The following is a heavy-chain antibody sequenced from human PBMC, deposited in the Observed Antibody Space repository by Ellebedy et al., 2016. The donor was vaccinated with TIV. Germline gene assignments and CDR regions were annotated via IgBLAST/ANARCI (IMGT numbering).Heavy chain of an antibody. CDR3: AKDPGGLTTVITPD. J-gene: IGHJ4*02. Sequence: GGSLRLXCAASGFTFSSYAMSWVRQAPGKGLEWVSSISGSGGSTYYADSVKGRFTISRDNSKNTLYLQMNSLRAEDTAVYYCAKDPGGLTTVITPDWGQGTLVTVSS. D-gene: IGHD4-17*01. CDR1: GFTFSSYA. V-gene: IGHV3-23*01. CDR2: ISGSGGST.